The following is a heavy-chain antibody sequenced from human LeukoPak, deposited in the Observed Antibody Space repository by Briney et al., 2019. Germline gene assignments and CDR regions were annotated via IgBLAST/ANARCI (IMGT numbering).Heavy chain of an antibody. CDR1: GGPISSYY. V-gene: IGHV4-4*07. J-gene: IGHJ4*02. CDR2: IYTSGSP. D-gene: IGHD3-10*01. CDR3: ARDVYYYDSGSYYYFDY. Sequence: PSETLSLTCTVPGGPISSYYWSWIRQPPGKGLEWIGRIYTSGSPNYNPSLKSRVTMSVDTSQNQFSLELSAVTAADPAVYYCARDVYYYDSGSYYYFDYWGKGTLVTVSS.